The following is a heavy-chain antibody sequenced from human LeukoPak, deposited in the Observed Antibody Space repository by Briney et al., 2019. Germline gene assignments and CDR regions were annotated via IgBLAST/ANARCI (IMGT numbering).Heavy chain of an antibody. Sequence: PGGSLRLSCAASGFTFSSYGMHWVRKAPGKGLEWVAVIWYDGSNKYYADSVKGRFTISRDNSKNTLYLQMNSLRAEDTAVYYCAREQLVSPYFDYWGQGTLVTVSS. J-gene: IGHJ4*02. CDR2: IWYDGSNK. CDR1: GFTFSSYG. D-gene: IGHD6-13*01. V-gene: IGHV3-33*01. CDR3: AREQLVSPYFDY.